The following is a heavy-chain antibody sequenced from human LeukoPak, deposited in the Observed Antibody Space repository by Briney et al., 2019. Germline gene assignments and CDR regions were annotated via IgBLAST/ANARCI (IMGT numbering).Heavy chain of an antibody. Sequence: GGSLRLSCAASGFTFSNYSMDWVRQAPGKGLEWVSSISYSGNYIYYADSVKGRFTISRDNSKNTLYLQMNSLRAEDTAVYYCARAARDFWSGYLDYWGQGTLVTVSS. J-gene: IGHJ4*02. CDR1: GFTFSNYS. CDR3: ARAARDFWSGYLDY. D-gene: IGHD3-3*01. CDR2: ISYSGNYI. V-gene: IGHV3-21*04.